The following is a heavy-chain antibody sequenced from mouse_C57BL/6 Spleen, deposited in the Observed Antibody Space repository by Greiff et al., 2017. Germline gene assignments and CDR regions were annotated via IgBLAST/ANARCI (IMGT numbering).Heavy chain of an antibody. CDR1: GYSITSDY. CDR2: ISYSGST. D-gene: IGHD1-1*01. Sequence: EVMLVESGPGLAKPSQTLSLTCSVTGYSITSDYWNWIRQFPGNKLEYMGYISYSGSTYYNPSLKRRISITRDTSKNQYDLQVNSVTTEDTATYYCAKKDPDYYGSSWYFDVWGTGTTVTVSS. J-gene: IGHJ1*03. CDR3: AKKDPDYYGSSWYFDV. V-gene: IGHV3-8*01.